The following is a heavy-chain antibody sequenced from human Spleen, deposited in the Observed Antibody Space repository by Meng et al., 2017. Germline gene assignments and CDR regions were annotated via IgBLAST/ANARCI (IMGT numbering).Heavy chain of an antibody. V-gene: IGHV3-7*01. D-gene: IGHD6-6*01. CDR3: ARLSIAARPIHFQH. CDR2: MKQDGSEK. J-gene: IGHJ1*01. CDR1: GFTFSSYW. Sequence: GESLKISCAASGFTFSSYWMSWVRQAPGKGLEWVANMKQDGSEKYYVDSVKGRFTISRDNAKNSLYLQMNSLRAEDTAVYYCARLSIAARPIHFQHWGQGTLVTVSS.